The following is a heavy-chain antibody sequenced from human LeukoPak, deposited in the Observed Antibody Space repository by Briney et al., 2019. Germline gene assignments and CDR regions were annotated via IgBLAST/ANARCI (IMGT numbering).Heavy chain of an antibody. V-gene: IGHV3-64*02. CDR3: ARSYSSGWPLDY. D-gene: IGHD6-19*01. Sequence: GGSLRLSCAASGFTFSSYALHWVRQAPGKGLECVSAISSNGGSTYYADSVKGRFTVSRDNSKNTLYLQMGSLRAEDMAVYYCARSYSSGWPLDYWGQGTLVTVSS. CDR1: GFTFSSYA. CDR2: ISSNGGST. J-gene: IGHJ4*02.